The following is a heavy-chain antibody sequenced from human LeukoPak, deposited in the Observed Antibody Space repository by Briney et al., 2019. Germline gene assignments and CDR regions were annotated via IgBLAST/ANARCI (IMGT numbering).Heavy chain of an antibody. J-gene: IGHJ4*02. CDR3: AKDSSGWRNFDY. CDR1: GFTFSSYG. D-gene: IGHD6-19*01. Sequence: GGSLRLSCAASGFTFSSYGMHWVRQAPGKGLEWVAVISYDGSNKYYADSVKGRFTISRDNAKNSLCLQMNSLRTEDTALYYCAKDSSGWRNFDYWGQGTLVTVSS. V-gene: IGHV3-30*18. CDR2: ISYDGSNK.